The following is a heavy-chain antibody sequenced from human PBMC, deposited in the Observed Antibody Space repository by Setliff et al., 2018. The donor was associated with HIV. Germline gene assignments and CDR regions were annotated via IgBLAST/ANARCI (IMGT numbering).Heavy chain of an antibody. J-gene: IGHJ3*02. D-gene: IGHD5-12*01. CDR3: ARDGGYSGHQWFGDAFDI. V-gene: IGHV1-69*13. CDR1: GDIFSRYG. CDR2: IIPIYGTA. Sequence: SVKVSCKASGDIFSRYGISWVRQAPGQGLEWMGGIIPIYGTANSAQKFQGRVTTTADESTSTAYMELSSLRSEDTAVYFCARDGGYSGHQWFGDAFDIWGQGTMVTVSS.